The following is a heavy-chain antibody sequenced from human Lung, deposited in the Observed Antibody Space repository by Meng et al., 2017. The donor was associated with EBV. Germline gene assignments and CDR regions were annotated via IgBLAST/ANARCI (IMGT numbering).Heavy chain of an antibody. Sequence: QFPLVQSGDAVQSPGAPVEVSCHASGYSVTSNGIAWLQRAPGQQLEGKGWISTYNVKTDYAQKLHRRVNMTTDTSTSTAYMELRSLKSDDTAVYYCARLVYSGGDCDSGLDYWGQGTLVTVSS. J-gene: IGHJ4*02. CDR2: ISTYNVKT. CDR3: ARLVYSGGDCDSGLDY. V-gene: IGHV1-18*01. CDR1: GYSVTSNG. D-gene: IGHD2-21*02.